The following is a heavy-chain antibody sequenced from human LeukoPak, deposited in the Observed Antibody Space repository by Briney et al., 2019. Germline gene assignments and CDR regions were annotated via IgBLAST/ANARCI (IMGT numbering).Heavy chain of an antibody. Sequence: SETLSLTCTVSGGSISNYYWSWIRQPPGKGLEWIGYIYYSGSTNYNPSLKSRVTISVDTSKNQFSLELSSVTAADTAVYYCARENWDYYFDYWGQGTLVTVSS. D-gene: IGHD1-7*01. J-gene: IGHJ4*02. CDR2: IYYSGST. CDR1: GGSISNYY. CDR3: ARENWDYYFDY. V-gene: IGHV4-59*01.